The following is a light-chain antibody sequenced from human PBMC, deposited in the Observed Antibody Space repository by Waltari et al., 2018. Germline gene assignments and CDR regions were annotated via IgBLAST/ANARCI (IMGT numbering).Light chain of an antibody. CDR1: QSLSVAY. V-gene: IGKV3-20*01. CDR3: QQYDTSPGT. Sequence: EIVLTQSPGTLSLSPGDTATLSCRASQSLSVAYLAWYQHKSGQAPRLLIYGESYRATGIPDRFSGSGSGTDFTLTITRLEPDDFAVYYCQQYDTSPGTFGQGTKLEI. J-gene: IGKJ2*01. CDR2: GES.